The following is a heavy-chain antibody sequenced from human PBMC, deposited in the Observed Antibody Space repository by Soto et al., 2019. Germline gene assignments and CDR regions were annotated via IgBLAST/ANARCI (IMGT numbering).Heavy chain of an antibody. CDR2: INPSSGGT. Sequence: ASVKVSCKASGYTFTGYYMHWVRQAPGQGLEWIGWINPSSGGTNYAQKFQGRVTMTRDTSISTAYMELSRLRSDDTAVYYCASMYSSGWLYYYYGMDVWGQGTTVTVSS. V-gene: IGHV1-2*02. J-gene: IGHJ6*02. CDR3: ASMYSSGWLYYYYGMDV. D-gene: IGHD6-19*01. CDR1: GYTFTGYY.